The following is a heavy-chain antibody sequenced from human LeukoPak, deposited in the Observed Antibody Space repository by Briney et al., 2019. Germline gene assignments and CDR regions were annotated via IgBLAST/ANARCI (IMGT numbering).Heavy chain of an antibody. V-gene: IGHV1-2*02. CDR1: GYTLTGYY. D-gene: IGHD1-26*01. Sequence: GASVKVSCQASGYTLTGYYMHWVRPAPGQGLAWMGWINPNSGGTNYAPKFQGRVTMTRDTSISTAYMELSRLRSDDTAVYYCARLVVGGSKEWFDPWGQGTLVTVSS. CDR3: ARLVVGGSKEWFDP. J-gene: IGHJ5*02. CDR2: INPNSGGT.